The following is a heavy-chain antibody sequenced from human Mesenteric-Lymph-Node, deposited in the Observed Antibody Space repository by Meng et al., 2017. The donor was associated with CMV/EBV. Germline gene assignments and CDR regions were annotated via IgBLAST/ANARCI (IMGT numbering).Heavy chain of an antibody. CDR2: INPSGGST. CDR3: ASGVSGGYSYHDY. CDR1: GYTFTSYY. Sequence: ASVKVSCKAFGYTFTSYYMHWVRQAPGQGLEWMGIINPSGGSTIYAQKFQGRVTMTRDTSTSTVYMEVSSLRSEDTAMYYCASGVSGGYSYHDYWGQGTLVTVSS. J-gene: IGHJ4*02. V-gene: IGHV1-46*01. D-gene: IGHD5-18*01.